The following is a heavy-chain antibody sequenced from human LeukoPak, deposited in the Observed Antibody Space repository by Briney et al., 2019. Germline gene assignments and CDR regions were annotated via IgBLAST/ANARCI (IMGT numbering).Heavy chain of an antibody. CDR3: ARAGPRRDGYNFDC. D-gene: IGHD5-24*01. CDR2: VYDGGST. J-gene: IGHJ4*02. CDR1: GGSISSYS. V-gene: IGHV4-59*01. Sequence: SEALSVTCTVSGGSISSYSWSWIRQPPGKGLEWIGLVYDGGSTYYNPSLMSRVTISLDTSKNQVSLNLNSVTSPDTAVYYCARAGPRRDGYNFDCWGQGTLVTV.